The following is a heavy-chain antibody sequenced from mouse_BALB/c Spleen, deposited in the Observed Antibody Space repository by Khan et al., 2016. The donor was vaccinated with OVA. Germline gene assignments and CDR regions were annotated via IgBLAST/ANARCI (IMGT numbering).Heavy chain of an antibody. J-gene: IGHJ3*01. Sequence: QFQLVQSGPELKKPGETVKISCKASGYTLTDYGMNWVKQAPGKGLKWMGWINTYTGEATYADDFKGRFAFSLETSASTAYLQINNLTTEDTATYFCSRSNGNYWFAYWGQGTLVTVSA. CDR1: GYTLTDYG. D-gene: IGHD2-1*01. CDR3: SRSNGNYWFAY. CDR2: INTYTGEA. V-gene: IGHV9-3-1*01.